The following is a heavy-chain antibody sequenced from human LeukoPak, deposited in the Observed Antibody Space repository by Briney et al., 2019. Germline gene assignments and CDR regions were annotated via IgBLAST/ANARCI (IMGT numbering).Heavy chain of an antibody. CDR2: IKEDGSEK. CDR1: GFLFSRYW. V-gene: IGHV3-7*01. J-gene: IGHJ3*02. CDR3: ARDREGSRDAFDI. D-gene: IGHD1-26*01. Sequence: GGSLRLSCAASGFLFSRYWMSWVRQAPGKGLEWVANIKEDGSEKFYGDSVKGRFTISRDNAKNSLYLQMNSLRAEDTAVYYCARDREGSRDAFDIWGQGTMVTVSS.